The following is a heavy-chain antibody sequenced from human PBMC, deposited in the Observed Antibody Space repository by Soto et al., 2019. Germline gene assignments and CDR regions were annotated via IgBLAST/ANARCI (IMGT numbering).Heavy chain of an antibody. CDR1: GFTFSSYW. Sequence: EVQLVESGGGLVQPGGSLRLSCAASGFTFSSYWMSWVRQAPGKGLEWVANIKQDGSEKYYVDSVKGRFTISRDNAKNSLYLQINSLRAEDTAVYYCARERENSGYDYYYYYGMDVWGQGTTVTVSS. CDR3: ARERENSGYDYYYYYGMDV. J-gene: IGHJ6*02. CDR2: IKQDGSEK. D-gene: IGHD3-22*01. V-gene: IGHV3-7*05.